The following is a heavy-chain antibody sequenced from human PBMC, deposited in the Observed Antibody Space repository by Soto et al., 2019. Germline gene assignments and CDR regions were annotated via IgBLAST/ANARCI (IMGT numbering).Heavy chain of an antibody. D-gene: IGHD3-3*01. Sequence: AAVKVSCKASGYTSTSYGISWVRQAPGQGLEWMGWISAYNGNTNYAQKLQGRVTMTTDTSTSTAYMALRSLRSEDTAAYYCARDSPEVRFLEWLSQSAYYFYGMDVWGQGTTVTVSS. V-gene: IGHV1-18*01. J-gene: IGHJ6*02. CDR2: ISAYNGNT. CDR1: GYTSTSYG. CDR3: ARDSPEVRFLEWLSQSAYYFYGMDV.